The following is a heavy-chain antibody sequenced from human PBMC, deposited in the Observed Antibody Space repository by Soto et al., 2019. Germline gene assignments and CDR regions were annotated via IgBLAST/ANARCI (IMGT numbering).Heavy chain of an antibody. CDR3: ARVGIRGTIDAFDI. Sequence: QGQLQESGPGLVKPSQTLFLTCTVSGGSISSGGSYWGWIRQHPGKGLEWIGYIDNSGTSYDNPSLKSRFTISVDTSNNEFTLHLSSVTAADTAVYYCARVGIRGTIDAFDIWGEGTMVTVSS. V-gene: IGHV4-31*03. CDR2: IDNSGTS. CDR1: GGSISSGGSY. J-gene: IGHJ3*02. D-gene: IGHD1-20*01.